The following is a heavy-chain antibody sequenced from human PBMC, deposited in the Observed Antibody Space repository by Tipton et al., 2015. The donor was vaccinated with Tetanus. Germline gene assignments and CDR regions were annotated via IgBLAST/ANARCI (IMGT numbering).Heavy chain of an antibody. CDR3: ARSIAAASVWPFDY. D-gene: IGHD2-2*01. Sequence: TLSLTCTIFGGSVSSGSYYWAWIRQPPGKGLEYIGYILYGGGTHYNPSLKSRVTVSADPSQNQFSLKLSSVTAADTAVYYCARSIAAASVWPFDYWGQGTQVTVSS. CDR2: ILYGGGT. CDR1: GGSVSSGSYY. V-gene: IGHV4-61*01. J-gene: IGHJ4*02.